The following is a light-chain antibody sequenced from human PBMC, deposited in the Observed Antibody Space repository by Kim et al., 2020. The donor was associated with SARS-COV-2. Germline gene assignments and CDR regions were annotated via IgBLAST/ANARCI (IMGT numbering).Light chain of an antibody. Sequence: YPGERATLSCRASQSVSSSYLAWYQQKPGQAPRLLIYAASSRATGIPDRFSGSGSGTDFTLTISRLEPEDFAVYYCQQYGSSPLTFGGGTKVDIK. CDR1: QSVSSSY. V-gene: IGKV3-20*01. CDR3: QQYGSSPLT. J-gene: IGKJ4*01. CDR2: AAS.